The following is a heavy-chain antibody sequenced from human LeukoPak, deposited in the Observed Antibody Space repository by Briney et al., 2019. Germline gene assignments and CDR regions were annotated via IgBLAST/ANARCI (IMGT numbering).Heavy chain of an antibody. CDR3: ARGPPPDFDY. V-gene: IGHV4-4*07. J-gene: IGHJ4*02. CDR1: GDSISSYY. CDR2: IHPSGST. Sequence: PAETLSLTCTVSGDSISSYYGSWVRQPAGKGLEWIGRIHPSGSTNYNPSLKSRVTLSVDTSKNQFSLKLSSVTAADTAVYYCARGPPPDFDYWGRGTLVTVSS.